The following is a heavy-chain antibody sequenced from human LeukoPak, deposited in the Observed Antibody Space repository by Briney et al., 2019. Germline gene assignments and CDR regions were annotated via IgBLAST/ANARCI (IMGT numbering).Heavy chain of an antibody. V-gene: IGHV1-69*06. D-gene: IGHD2-2*01. J-gene: IGHJ5*02. CDR2: IIPIFGTA. Sequence: GASVKVSCKASGYTFTGYYMHWVRQAPGQGLEWMGGIIPIFGTANYAQKFQGRVTITADKSTSTAYMELGSLRSEDTAVYYCATAAGMRTPGYWFDPWGQGTLVTVSS. CDR3: ATAAGMRTPGYWFDP. CDR1: GYTFTGYY.